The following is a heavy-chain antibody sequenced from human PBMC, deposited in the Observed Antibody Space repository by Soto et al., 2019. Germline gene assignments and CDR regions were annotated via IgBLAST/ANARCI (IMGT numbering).Heavy chain of an antibody. V-gene: IGHV4-31*03. D-gene: IGHD2-21*02. J-gene: IGHJ6*02. Sequence: QVQLQESGPGLVKPSQTLSLTCTVSGGYISSGGYYWSWIRQHPGKGLEWIGYIYYSGSTYYNPSLKSRVTISVDTSKNQFSLKLSSVTAADTSVYYCARDFVNCGGDCYPDYYYYYGMDVWGQGTTVTVSS. CDR2: IYYSGST. CDR3: ARDFVNCGGDCYPDYYYYYGMDV. CDR1: GGYISSGGYY.